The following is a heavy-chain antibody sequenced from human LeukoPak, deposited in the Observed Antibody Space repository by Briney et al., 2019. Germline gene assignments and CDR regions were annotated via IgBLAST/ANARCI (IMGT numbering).Heavy chain of an antibody. CDR2: IYYNGRI. D-gene: IGHD3-10*01. CDR3: ARDFEELTYYYGSGSFFDY. CDR1: GDSITNHY. J-gene: IGHJ4*02. V-gene: IGHV4-59*11. Sequence: SETLSLTCIVSGDSITNHYWSLIRRPPGKGLEWIGYIYYNGRINYNPSLKSRVTISVDTSKNQFSLKLSSVTAADTAVYYCARDFEELTYYYGSGSFFDYWGQGTLVTVSS.